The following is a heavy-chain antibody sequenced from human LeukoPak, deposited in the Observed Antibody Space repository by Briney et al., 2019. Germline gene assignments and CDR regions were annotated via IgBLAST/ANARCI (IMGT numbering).Heavy chain of an antibody. D-gene: IGHD6-13*01. CDR3: ARGYSSSSLYYFDY. V-gene: IGHV3-21*01. J-gene: IGHJ4*02. Sequence: SVKGRFTISRDNAKNSLYLQMNSLRAEDTAVYYCARGYSSSSLYYFDYWGQGTLVTVSS.